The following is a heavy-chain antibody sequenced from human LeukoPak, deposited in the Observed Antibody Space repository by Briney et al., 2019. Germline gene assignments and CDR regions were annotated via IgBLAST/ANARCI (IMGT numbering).Heavy chain of an antibody. CDR1: GYSFTTYW. CDR3: ARRSPQLDY. CDR2: ILPGDSDT. J-gene: IGHJ4*02. V-gene: IGHV5-51*01. Sequence: GESLKISCKGSGYSFTTYWIGWVRQMPGKGLEWMGIILPGDSDTRYSPSFQGQVTISADKSISAAYLQWSSLKASDTAIYYCARRSPQLDYWGQGTLVTVSS.